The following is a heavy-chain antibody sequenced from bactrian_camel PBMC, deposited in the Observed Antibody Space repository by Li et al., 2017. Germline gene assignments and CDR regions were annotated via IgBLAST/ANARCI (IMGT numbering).Heavy chain of an antibody. Sequence: HVQLVESGGGPVHAGGSLTLTCEMTPHTYSSTCMAWYRQAPGNECELVSSTTTFGGTEYADSVKGRFTISKDYAKNTLYLQMNGLKPEDSGMYFCGLIFRVVVGTWVITPETALFPSAIGARGPRSPSP. D-gene: IGHD6*01. V-gene: IGHV3S53*01. CDR2: TTTFGGT. CDR1: PHTYSSTC. CDR3: GLIFRVVVGTWVITPETALFPSA. J-gene: IGHJ4*01.